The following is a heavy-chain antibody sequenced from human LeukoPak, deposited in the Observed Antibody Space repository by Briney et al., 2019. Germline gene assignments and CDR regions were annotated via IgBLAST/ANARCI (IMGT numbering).Heavy chain of an antibody. CDR3: AREVAVAGTNYFDY. CDR2: IYYSGST. V-gene: IGHV4-39*02. J-gene: IGHJ4*02. Sequence: SETLSLTCTVSGGSISSSYYYWGWIRQPPGKGLEWIGSIYYSGSTYYNPSLKSRVTISVDTSKNQFSLKLRSVTAADTAVYYCAREVAVAGTNYFDYWGQGTLVTVSS. CDR1: GGSISSSYYY. D-gene: IGHD6-19*01.